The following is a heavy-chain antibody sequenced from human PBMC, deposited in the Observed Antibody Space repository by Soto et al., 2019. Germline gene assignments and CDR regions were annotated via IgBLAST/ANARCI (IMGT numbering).Heavy chain of an antibody. CDR2: ITSSGGPT. V-gene: IGHV3-23*01. J-gene: IGHJ5*02. CDR3: VKGGWLDD. CDR1: GFPFSTYE. Sequence: EVQLLESGGGLIQPGGSLRLSCAASGFPFSTYEMTWARQSPGKGLEWVAFITSSGGPTYYADSVRGRFTISRDNSKNTLYLHMDSLRVEDTARYYCVKGGWLDDWGQGTLVTVYS.